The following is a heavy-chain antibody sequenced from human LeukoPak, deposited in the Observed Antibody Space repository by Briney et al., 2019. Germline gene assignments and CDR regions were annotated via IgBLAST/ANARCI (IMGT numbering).Heavy chain of an antibody. CDR2: IYSGGST. V-gene: IGHV3-66*01. J-gene: IGHJ4*02. CDR1: GFTVSSSY. CDR3: ARSPAYNFYYFDY. Sequence: PGGSLRLSCAASGFTVSSSYMSWVRQAPGKGLEWVSVIYSGGSTYYADSVKGRFTISRDNAKNSLYLQMNSLRAEDTAVYYCARSPAYNFYYFDYWGQGTLVTVSS. D-gene: IGHD2-2*01.